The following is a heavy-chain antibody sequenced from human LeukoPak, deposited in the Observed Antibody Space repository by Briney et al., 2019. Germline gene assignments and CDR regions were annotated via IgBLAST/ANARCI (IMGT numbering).Heavy chain of an antibody. D-gene: IGHD3-22*01. CDR1: GGSISSYY. CDR3: ARDSRRDSSGYSIDY. V-gene: IGHV4-59*01. CDR2: IYYSGST. Sequence: PSETLSLTCTVSGGSISSYYWSWIRQPPGKGLEWLGYIYYSGSTNYNPSLKSRVTISVDTSKNQFSLKLSSVTAADTAVYYCARDSRRDSSGYSIDYWGQGTLVTVSS. J-gene: IGHJ4*02.